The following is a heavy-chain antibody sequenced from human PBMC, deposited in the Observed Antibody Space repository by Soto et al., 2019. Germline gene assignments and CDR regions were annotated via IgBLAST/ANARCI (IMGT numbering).Heavy chain of an antibody. CDR2: ISAYNGNT. J-gene: IGHJ5*02. CDR1: GYTFTSYG. Sequence: ASVKVSCKASGYTFTSYGISWVRQAPGQGLEWMGWISAYNGNTNYAQKLQGRVTMTTDTSTSTAYMELRSLRSDDTAVYYCARVSRYYYGSGSYYPNWCDPWGQGTLVTVSS. V-gene: IGHV1-18*01. D-gene: IGHD3-10*01. CDR3: ARVSRYYYGSGSYYPNWCDP.